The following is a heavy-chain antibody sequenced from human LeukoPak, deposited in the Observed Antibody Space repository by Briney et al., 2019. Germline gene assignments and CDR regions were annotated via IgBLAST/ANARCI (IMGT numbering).Heavy chain of an antibody. J-gene: IGHJ4*02. V-gene: IGHV3-23*01. CDR2: ITSSGAHT. CDR1: GFTFSSYP. Sequence: GGSLRLSCAASGFTFSSYPMSWVRQAPGKGLGWVSGITSSGAHTYYVDSVKGRFTISRDNSKNMLYVQMTSLRAEDTAVYYCGHPKPPWGQGTLVTVSS. D-gene: IGHD1-14*01. CDR3: GHPKPP.